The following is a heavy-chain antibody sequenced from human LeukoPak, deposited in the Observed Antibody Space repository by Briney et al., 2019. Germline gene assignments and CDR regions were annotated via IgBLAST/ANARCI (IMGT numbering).Heavy chain of an antibody. V-gene: IGHV3-23*01. Sequence: GGSLRLSCAASGFTFSSYAMTWVRQAPGKGLEWVSAISGSSGSTYYAGSVKGRFTISRDNSQNTLYLQMNSLRAEDTAVYYCAKTPWIGEYYFDYWGQGTLVTVSS. CDR3: AKTPWIGEYYFDY. J-gene: IGHJ4*02. D-gene: IGHD3-16*01. CDR2: ISGSSGST. CDR1: GFTFSSYA.